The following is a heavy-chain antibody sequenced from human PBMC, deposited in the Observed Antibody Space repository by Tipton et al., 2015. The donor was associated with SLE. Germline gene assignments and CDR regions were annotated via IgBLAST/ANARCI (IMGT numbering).Heavy chain of an antibody. Sequence: SLRLSCAASGFTFSSLSMNWVRPGPGKGLEWVSSISSSSSYIYYADSVKGRFTISRDNAKNSLYLQMNSLRAEDTAVYYCARGAGDIGDAFDIWGQGTMVTVSS. CDR1: GFTFSSLS. V-gene: IGHV3-21*01. CDR2: ISSSSSYI. CDR3: ARGAGDIGDAFDI. D-gene: IGHD2-15*01. J-gene: IGHJ3*02.